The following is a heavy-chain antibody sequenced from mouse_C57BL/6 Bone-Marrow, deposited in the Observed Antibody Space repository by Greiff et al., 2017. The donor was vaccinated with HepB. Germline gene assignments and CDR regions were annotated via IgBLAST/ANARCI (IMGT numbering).Heavy chain of an antibody. Sequence: VQLQQPGAELVKPGASVKLSCKASGYTFTSYWMQWVKQRPGQGLEWIGEIDPSDSYTNYNQKFKGKATLTVDTSSSTAYMQLSSLTSEDSAVYYCARDDYGYFDYCGQGTTLTVSS. V-gene: IGHV1-50*01. CDR1: GYTFTSYW. D-gene: IGHD2-4*01. CDR3: ARDDYGYFDY. CDR2: IDPSDSYT. J-gene: IGHJ2*01.